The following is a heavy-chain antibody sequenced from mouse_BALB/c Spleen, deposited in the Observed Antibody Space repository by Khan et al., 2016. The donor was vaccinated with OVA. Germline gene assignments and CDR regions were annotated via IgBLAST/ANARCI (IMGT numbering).Heavy chain of an antibody. CDR1: GYSFTGYF. J-gene: IGHJ2*01. CDR2: INPHIGET. Sequence: VQLKESGPELVKPGASVKISCKASGYSFTGYFMNWVMQSHGKSLEWIGRINPHIGETFYNPKFKGKATLTVDESSSTAHMELRSLASEDSAVYYCARIYGSDFDYWGQGTTLTVSS. D-gene: IGHD1-1*01. V-gene: IGHV1-20*02. CDR3: ARIYGSDFDY.